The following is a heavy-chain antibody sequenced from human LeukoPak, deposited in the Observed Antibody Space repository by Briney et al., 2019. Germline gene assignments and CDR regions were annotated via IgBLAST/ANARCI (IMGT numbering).Heavy chain of an antibody. CDR2: ISSSSYI. J-gene: IGHJ4*02. CDR3: ARDPQLVHYFDY. V-gene: IGHV3-21*01. CDR1: GFTFSSYS. D-gene: IGHD6-13*01. Sequence: GGSLRLSCAASGFTFSSYSMNWVRQAPGKGLEWVSSISSSSYIYYADSVKGRFTISRDNAKNSLYLQMNSLRAEDTAVYYCARDPQLVHYFDYWGQGTLVTVSS.